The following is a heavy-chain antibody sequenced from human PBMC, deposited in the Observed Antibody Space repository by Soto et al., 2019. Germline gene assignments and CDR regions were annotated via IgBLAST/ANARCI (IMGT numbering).Heavy chain of an antibody. D-gene: IGHD3-10*01. CDR3: ARVVIGYGSGSYYYFDY. Sequence: SETLSLTCTVSGGSISSYYWSWIRQPPGKGLEWIGYIYYSGSTNYNPSLKSRVTISVDTSKNQFSLKLSSVTAADTAVYYCARVVIGYGSGSYYYFDYWGQGTLVTVSS. J-gene: IGHJ4*02. V-gene: IGHV4-59*01. CDR2: IYYSGST. CDR1: GGSISSYY.